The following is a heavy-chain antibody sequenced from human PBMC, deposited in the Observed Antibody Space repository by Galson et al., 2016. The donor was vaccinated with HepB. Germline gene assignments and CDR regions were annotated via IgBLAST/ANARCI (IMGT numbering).Heavy chain of an antibody. CDR2: IYWDDDK. J-gene: IGHJ4*02. V-gene: IGHV2-5*08. CDR1: GFSLTTPGMG. CDR3: AHNGLHGHMDS. D-gene: IGHD2-21*01. Sequence: PALVKPTQTLTLTCTFSGFSLTTPGMGVSWLRQPPGEAPEWLALIYWDDDKRYNPSLEDRLTNTKYTSKKQVVLTMTDMYPVDTATYYCAHNGLHGHMDSWGQGTLVIVSS.